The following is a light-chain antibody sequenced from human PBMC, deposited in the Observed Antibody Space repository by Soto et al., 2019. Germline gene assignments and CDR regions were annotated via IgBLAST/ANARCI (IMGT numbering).Light chain of an antibody. J-gene: IGKJ1*01. V-gene: IGKV3-20*01. Sequence: EIVLTQSPGTLSLSPGERATLSCRASQSVSSSYLAWYQQKPGQTPRLLIYGASSSATGIPDRFSGSGSGTVFTLTINRLEPEDFAVYYCQHYGSSRTFGQGTKVEIK. CDR1: QSVSSSY. CDR3: QHYGSSRT. CDR2: GAS.